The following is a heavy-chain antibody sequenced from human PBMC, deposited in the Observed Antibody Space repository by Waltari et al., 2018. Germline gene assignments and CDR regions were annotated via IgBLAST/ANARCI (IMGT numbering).Heavy chain of an antibody. CDR3: ARDKNWDVSGPGAIEF. Sequence: QVQLQESGPGLLKPSETLSLTCTVSGGSVSGFSWTWIRQPPGKGLEWIAYLSHKETTNHNPSLKSRVTISVDPSRNHISLRLTSVTAADTAVYFCARDKNWDVSGPGAIEFWGQGALVTVSS. CDR1: GGSVSGFS. D-gene: IGHD6-25*01. J-gene: IGHJ4*02. CDR2: LSHKETT. V-gene: IGHV4-59*02.